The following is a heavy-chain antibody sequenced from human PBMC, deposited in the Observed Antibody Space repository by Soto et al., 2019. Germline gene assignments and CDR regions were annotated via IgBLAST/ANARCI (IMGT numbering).Heavy chain of an antibody. CDR2: ISNSGSTT. J-gene: IGHJ4*02. Sequence: QVQLVESGGGLAKPGGSLRLSCAASGFTFSHYFMTWIRQAPGKGLEWVSHISNSGSTTYYADSVKGRFTISRDNAKDSLSLQMNSLRAEDTAVYYCVREKDCSGGRCYSDYWGQGTLVTVSS. CDR3: VREKDCSGGRCYSDY. CDR1: GFTFSHYF. D-gene: IGHD2-15*01. V-gene: IGHV3-11*01.